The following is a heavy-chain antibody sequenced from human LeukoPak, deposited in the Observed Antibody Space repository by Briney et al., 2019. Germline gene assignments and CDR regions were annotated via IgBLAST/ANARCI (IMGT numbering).Heavy chain of an antibody. Sequence: RGSLRLSCAASGFTLINHWMHWVRQAPGKGLVWVSRISTDGSSTHYADSVKGRFTISRDGAKNTLYLQMNSLRAEDTAVYYCARDSGSGSYGDYWGQGTLVTVSS. CDR3: ARDSGSGSYGDY. J-gene: IGHJ4*02. CDR1: GFTLINHW. D-gene: IGHD3-10*01. V-gene: IGHV3-74*01. CDR2: ISTDGSST.